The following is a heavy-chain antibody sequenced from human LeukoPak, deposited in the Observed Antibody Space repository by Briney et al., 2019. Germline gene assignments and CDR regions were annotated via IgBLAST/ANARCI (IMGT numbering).Heavy chain of an antibody. V-gene: IGHV4-38-2*01. CDR1: GYSFSSGYY. Sequence: PSETLSLTCAVSGYSFSSGYYWGWIRHPPGKGLEWIGSIYHSGSTYYNPSLKSRVTISVDTSKNQFSLKLSSVTAADTAVYYCARRRRNGDYGYWGRGTLVTVSS. CDR2: IYHSGST. J-gene: IGHJ4*02. CDR3: ARRRRNGDYGY. D-gene: IGHD4-17*01.